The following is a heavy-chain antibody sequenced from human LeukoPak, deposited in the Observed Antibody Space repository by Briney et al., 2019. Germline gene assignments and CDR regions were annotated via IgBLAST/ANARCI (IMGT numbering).Heavy chain of an antibody. Sequence: SETLSLTCTVSGGSISSSRYYWRWIRQPPGKGLEWIGSIYYSGSTYYHPSLKSRVTISVDTSKNQFSLKLSSVPTADTAVYYGARQGGSYSSSWYRYYFYGMDVWGQGTTVTVSS. J-gene: IGHJ6*02. CDR1: GGSISSSRYY. CDR3: ARQGGSYSSSWYRYYFYGMDV. D-gene: IGHD6-13*01. V-gene: IGHV4-39*01. CDR2: IYYSGST.